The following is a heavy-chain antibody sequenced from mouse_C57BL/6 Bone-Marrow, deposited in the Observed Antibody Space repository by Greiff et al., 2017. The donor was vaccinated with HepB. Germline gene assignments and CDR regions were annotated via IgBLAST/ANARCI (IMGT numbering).Heavy chain of an antibody. CDR3: TRSGWEGYLDY. CDR1: GYTFTDYE. CDR2: IDPETGGT. Sequence: VQLMESGAELVRPGASVTLSCKASGYTFTDYEMHWVKQTPVHGLEWIGAIDPETGGTAYNQKFKGKAILTADKSSSTAYMELRSLTSEDSAVYYCTRSGWEGYLDYWGQGTTLTVSS. V-gene: IGHV1-15*01. J-gene: IGHJ2*01. D-gene: IGHD3-1*01.